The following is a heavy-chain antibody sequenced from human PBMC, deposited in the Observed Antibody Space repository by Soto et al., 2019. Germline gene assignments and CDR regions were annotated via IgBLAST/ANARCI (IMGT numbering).Heavy chain of an antibody. CDR3: AKDYYGSGSYLSGGY. CDR2: ISGSGGST. D-gene: IGHD3-10*01. J-gene: IGHJ4*02. V-gene: IGHV3-23*01. CDR1: GFTFSSYA. Sequence: EVQLLESGGGLVQPGGSLRLSCAASGFTFSSYAMSWVRQAPGKGLEWVSAISGSGGSTYYADSVKGRFTISRDNSKNTLYVQMNSLRAEDTAVYYCAKDYYGSGSYLSGGYWGQGTLVTVSS.